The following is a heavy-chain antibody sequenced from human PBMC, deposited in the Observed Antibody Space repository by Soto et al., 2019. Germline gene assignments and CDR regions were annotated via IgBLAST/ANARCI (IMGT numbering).Heavy chain of an antibody. CDR2: VYDNGRP. Sequence: PSQPLSLTCTISCGSISVHYCSWILQSPRQGLEWIGYVYDNGRPYYSPSLKSRVTISADTSKNQVSLKLTSATAADTAVYYCARGVGPSPPGYWGRGTLVTVSS. J-gene: IGHJ4*02. V-gene: IGHV4-59*11. CDR3: ARGVGPSPPGY. CDR1: CGSISVHY. D-gene: IGHD2-15*01.